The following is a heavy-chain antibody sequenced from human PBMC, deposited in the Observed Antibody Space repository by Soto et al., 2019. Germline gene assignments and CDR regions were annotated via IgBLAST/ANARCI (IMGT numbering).Heavy chain of an antibody. CDR3: AGSKNRGVSFDY. CDR1: GGSVRSGNHF. CDR2: MYYTGVT. D-gene: IGHD3-10*01. J-gene: IGHJ4*02. V-gene: IGHV4-61*01. Sequence: SETLSLTCSVSGGSVRSGNHFWNWIRQPPGRGLEWLGYMYYTGVTNYNPSLKSRVSMSVDTSKDQFSLNLTSLTAADTAVYYCAGSKNRGVSFDYWGQGALVTVSS.